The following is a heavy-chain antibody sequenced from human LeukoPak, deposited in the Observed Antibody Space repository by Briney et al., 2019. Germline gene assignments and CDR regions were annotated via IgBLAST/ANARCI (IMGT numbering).Heavy chain of an antibody. V-gene: IGHV1-2*02. CDR1: GYTFTGYY. J-gene: IGHJ4*02. CDR3: ARELRGGYYYGSGSYSAPFDY. CDR2: INPNSGGT. D-gene: IGHD3-10*01. Sequence: GASVKVSCKASGYTFTGYYMHWVRQAPGQGLEGMGWINPNSGGTNYAQKFQGRVTMTRDTSISTAYMELSRLRSDDTAVYYCARELRGGYYYGSGSYSAPFDYWGQGTLVTVSS.